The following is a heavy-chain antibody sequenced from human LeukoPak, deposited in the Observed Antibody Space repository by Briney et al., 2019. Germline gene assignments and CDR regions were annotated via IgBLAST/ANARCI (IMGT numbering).Heavy chain of an antibody. Sequence: PGGSLRLSCAASGFTFSSYAMSWVRPAPGKGLEWVSAISGSGGSTYYADSVKGRFTISRDDSKNTLYLQMNSLRAEDTAVYYCANHFACGNTNCPPFDYWGQGTLVTVSS. CDR1: GFTFSSYA. D-gene: IGHD2-2*01. J-gene: IGHJ4*02. V-gene: IGHV3-23*01. CDR3: ANHFACGNTNCPPFDY. CDR2: ISGSGGST.